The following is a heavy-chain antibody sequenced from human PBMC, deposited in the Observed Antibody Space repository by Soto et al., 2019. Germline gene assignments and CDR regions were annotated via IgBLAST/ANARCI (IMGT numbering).Heavy chain of an antibody. CDR1: GFSFGSYS. J-gene: IGHJ1*01. Sequence: DVQLWESGGGLVQTGVSLRLSCAASGFSFGSYSLSWVRQAPGKGLEWVSTISGSDGKTFYADSVKGRFSISRDTSQSNLYLQMNSLRADDTAMYYCARWSYLADCGKGTRVTVSS. CDR3: ARWSYLAD. D-gene: IGHD3-10*01. V-gene: IGHV3-23*01. CDR2: ISGSDGKT.